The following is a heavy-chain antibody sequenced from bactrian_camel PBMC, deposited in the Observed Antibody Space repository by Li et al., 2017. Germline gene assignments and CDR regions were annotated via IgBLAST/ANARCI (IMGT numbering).Heavy chain of an antibody. CDR1: GFTFSSNA. CDR3: VRDRLIYSDYGPGEF. V-gene: IGHV3S40*01. CDR2: INKGGGST. D-gene: IGHD4*01. J-gene: IGHJ4*01. Sequence: VQLVESGGGLVQPGGSLRLSSAASGFTFSSNAMTWVRLAPGKGLEWVSAINKGGGSTYYADSVKGRFTISRDNAKKTVYLQMNSLKPEDTAVYYCVRDRLIYSDYGPGEFRGQGTQVTVS.